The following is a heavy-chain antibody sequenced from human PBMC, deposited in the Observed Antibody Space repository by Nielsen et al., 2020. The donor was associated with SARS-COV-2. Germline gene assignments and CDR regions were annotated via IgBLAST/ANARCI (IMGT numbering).Heavy chain of an antibody. Sequence: SGPTLVKPTQTLTLTCTFSGFSLSTSGVCVSWIRQPPGKALEWLALIDWDDDKYYSTSLKTRLTISKDTSKNQVVLTMTNMDPVDTATYYCARIRDSDSSGWCDAFDIWGQGTMVTVSS. CDR3: ARIRDSDSSGWCDAFDI. J-gene: IGHJ3*02. CDR2: IDWDDDK. V-gene: IGHV2-70*01. CDR1: GFSLSTSGVC. D-gene: IGHD6-19*01.